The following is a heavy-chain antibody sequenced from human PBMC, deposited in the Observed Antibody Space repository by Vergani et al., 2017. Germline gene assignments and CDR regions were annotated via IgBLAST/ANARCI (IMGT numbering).Heavy chain of an antibody. Sequence: EVQLEESGGGLVLPGRSLRLYCVASGFTSAGYAMHWVRQAPGKGLEWVSGISWNSNSIGYADSVKGRFTISRDNAKNSLYLQMNSLRAEDTALYYCAKDLGTSSGGGWVDPWGEGTLVIVSS. V-gene: IGHV3-9*02. CDR2: ISWNSNSI. D-gene: IGHD3-10*01. J-gene: IGHJ5*02. CDR1: GFTSAGYA. CDR3: AKDLGTSSGGGWVDP.